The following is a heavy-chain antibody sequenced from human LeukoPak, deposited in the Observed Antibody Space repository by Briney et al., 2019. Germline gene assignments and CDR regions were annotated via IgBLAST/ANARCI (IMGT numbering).Heavy chain of an antibody. CDR2: TQSKTNRGTT. CDR3: TRGWFGQLLDG. D-gene: IGHD3-10*01. CDR1: GFTFRYLL. J-gene: IGHJ4*02. V-gene: IGHV3-22*01. Sequence: QPGGSLRLSCTASGFTFRYLLHAVDLPGSRKGTGVANFTQSKTNRGTTEYAASVKGRSTVSRDDSKSIAYLQMKTEDTAVDYYTRGWFGQLLDGWGQGTLVTVSS.